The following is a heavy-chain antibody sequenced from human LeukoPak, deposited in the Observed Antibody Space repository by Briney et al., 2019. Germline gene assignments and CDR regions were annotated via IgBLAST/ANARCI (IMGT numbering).Heavy chain of an antibody. J-gene: IGHJ5*02. V-gene: IGHV3-23*01. D-gene: IGHD1-14*01. CDR2: VSGNGGDI. CDR3: AKEDRRVRSGFDP. Sequence: GGSLRLSCAASGFIFSSQALSWVRQAPGKGLEWVSSVSGNGGDIYYTGSVKGRFTISRDNSRNTLYLQMNSLRADDTAVYYCAKEDRRVRSGFDPWGQGTLVTVSS. CDR1: GFIFSSQA.